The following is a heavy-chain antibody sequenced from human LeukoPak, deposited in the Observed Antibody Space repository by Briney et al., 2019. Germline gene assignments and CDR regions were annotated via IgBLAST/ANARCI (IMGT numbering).Heavy chain of an antibody. CDR1: GGSISSYY. J-gene: IGHJ4*02. CDR3: ARHWPYSGYDLGIDY. CDR2: IYYSGST. V-gene: IGHV4-59*08. Sequence: SETLSLTCTVSGGSISSYYWSWIRQPPGKGLEWIGYIYYSGSTNYNPSLKSRVTISVDTSKNQFSLKLSSVTAADTAVYYCARHWPYSGYDLGIDYWGQGTLVTVSS. D-gene: IGHD5-12*01.